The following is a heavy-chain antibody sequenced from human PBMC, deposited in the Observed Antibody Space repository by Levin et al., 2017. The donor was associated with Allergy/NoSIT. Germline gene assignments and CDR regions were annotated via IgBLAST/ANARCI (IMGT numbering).Heavy chain of an antibody. Sequence: VSGPTLVKPTQTLTLTCTLSGISLTTSGVGVGWIRQPPGKALEWLALIFWDDEKRYSPSLKSRLAITKDTSKNQVVLTMTNMDPVDTATYYCAHKEVVQFDYWGQGTLVTVSS. J-gene: IGHJ4*02. CDR2: IFWDDEK. D-gene: IGHD2-15*01. CDR3: AHKEVVQFDY. V-gene: IGHV2-5*02. CDR1: GISLTTSGVG.